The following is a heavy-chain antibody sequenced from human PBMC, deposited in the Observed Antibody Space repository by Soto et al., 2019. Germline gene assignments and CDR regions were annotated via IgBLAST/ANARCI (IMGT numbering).Heavy chain of an antibody. Sequence: GGSLRLSCAASGFIFSNYGMFWVRQAPGRGLEWVAFISYDGSNKQYLDPVKGRFTISRDNSKNTLYLQMNSLRAEDTAVYYCAKGSYNGRYSDFDYWGQGTLVTVSS. V-gene: IGHV3-30*18. D-gene: IGHD1-26*01. CDR2: ISYDGSNK. J-gene: IGHJ4*02. CDR3: AKGSYNGRYSDFDY. CDR1: GFIFSNYG.